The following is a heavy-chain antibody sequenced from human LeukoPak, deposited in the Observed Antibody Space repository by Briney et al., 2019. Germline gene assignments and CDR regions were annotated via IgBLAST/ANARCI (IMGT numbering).Heavy chain of an antibody. J-gene: IGHJ3*01. CDR2: FDPEDGET. V-gene: IGHV1-24*01. CDR3: ATGPPSTTVTTV. CDR1: GYTLTELS. Sequence: ASGKVSCKVSGYTLTELSMHWVRQAPGKGLEWMGGFDPEDGETIYAQKFQGRVTMTEDTSTDTAYMELSSLRSEDTAVYYCATGPPSTTVTTVWGQGTMVTVSS. D-gene: IGHD4-17*01.